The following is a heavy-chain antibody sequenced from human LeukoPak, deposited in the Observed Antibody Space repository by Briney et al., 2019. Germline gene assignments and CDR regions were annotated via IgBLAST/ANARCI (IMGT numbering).Heavy chain of an antibody. Sequence: SETLSLTCTVSGGSISSHYWSWVRQPPGKGLEWIGYIYYSGSTNYNPSLKSRVTISVDTSKNQFSLKLSSVTAADTAVYYCARGEMATDFDYWGQGTLVTVSS. D-gene: IGHD5-24*01. CDR2: IYYSGST. J-gene: IGHJ4*02. V-gene: IGHV4-59*11. CDR3: ARGEMATDFDY. CDR1: GGSISSHY.